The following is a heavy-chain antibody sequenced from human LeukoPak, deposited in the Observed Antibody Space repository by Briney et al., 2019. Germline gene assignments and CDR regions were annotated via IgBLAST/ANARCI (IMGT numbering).Heavy chain of an antibody. CDR2: ISDSGGST. CDR1: GFTFSSYA. J-gene: IGHJ4*02. Sequence: PGGSLRLSCAASGFTFSSYAMSWVRQAPGKGPEWVSAISDSGGSTYYADSVKGRFTISRDNSKNTLYLQMNSLRAEDTAVYYCAKKPWIQLWSPFDYWGQGTLVTVSS. V-gene: IGHV3-23*01. CDR3: AKKPWIQLWSPFDY. D-gene: IGHD5-18*01.